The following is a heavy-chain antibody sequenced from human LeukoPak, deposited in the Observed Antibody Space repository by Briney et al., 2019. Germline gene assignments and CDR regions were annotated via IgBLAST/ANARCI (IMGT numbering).Heavy chain of an antibody. Sequence: GGSLRLSCEASGFTFMTYWMNWVRQAPGKGLEWVANINKDGSEKYYVDSVRGRFTISRDNAKSSLSLPSVYLQMSSLRVEDTAVYYRVRGFDGYYGFDIWGQGTMVTVSS. CDR1: GFTFMTYW. CDR3: VRGFDGYYGFDI. J-gene: IGHJ3*02. D-gene: IGHD5-24*01. V-gene: IGHV3-7*05. CDR2: INKDGSEK.